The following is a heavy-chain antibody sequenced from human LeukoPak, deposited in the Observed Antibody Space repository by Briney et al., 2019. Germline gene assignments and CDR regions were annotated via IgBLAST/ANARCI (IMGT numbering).Heavy chain of an antibody. J-gene: IGHJ6*03. CDR3: ARDTAAGKTYYYYYYMDV. CDR1: GGSISSYY. CDR2: IYTSGST. V-gene: IGHV4-4*07. D-gene: IGHD6-13*01. Sequence: SETLSLTCTVSGGSISSYYWSWIRQPAGKGLEWIGRIYTSGSTNYNPSLKSRVTMSVDTSKNQFSLKLSSVTAADTAVYYCARDTAAGKTYYYYYYMDVWGKGTTVTVSS.